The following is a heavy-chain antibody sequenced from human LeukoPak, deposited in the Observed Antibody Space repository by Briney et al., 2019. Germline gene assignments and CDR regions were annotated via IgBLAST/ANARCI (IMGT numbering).Heavy chain of an antibody. D-gene: IGHD2-2*01. CDR3: ARVGVVVPAAIA. CDR1: GGSFSVYY. V-gene: IGHV4-34*01. J-gene: IGHJ5*02. CDR2: INHSGST. Sequence: NSSETLSLTCAVYGGSFSVYYWSWIRQPPGKGLEWIGEINHSGSTNYHPSLKSRVTISVDTSKNQFSLKLSSVTAADTAVYYCARVGVVVPAAIAWGQGTLVTVSS.